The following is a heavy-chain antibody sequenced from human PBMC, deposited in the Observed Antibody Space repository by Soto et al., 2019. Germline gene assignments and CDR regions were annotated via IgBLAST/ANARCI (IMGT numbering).Heavy chain of an antibody. V-gene: IGHV4-59*01. CDR3: ARTLDYFDY. CDR2: IYYSGST. Sequence: SQMLSVSWSVAEGTIINYYCSWIRQPPGKGLEWIGYIYYSGSTNYNPSLKSRVTISVDTSKNQFSLKLSSVTAADTAVYYCARTLDYFDYWGQGTLVTVSS. J-gene: IGHJ4*02. CDR1: EGTIINYY.